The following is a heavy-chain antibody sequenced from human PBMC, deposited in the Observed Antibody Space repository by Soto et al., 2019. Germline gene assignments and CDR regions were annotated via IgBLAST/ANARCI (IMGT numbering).Heavy chain of an antibody. V-gene: IGHV1-58*01. D-gene: IGHD3-3*01. J-gene: IGHJ6*02. CDR2: IVVGSGNT. Sequence: ASVKVSCKASGFTFTSSAVQWVRQARGQRLEWIGWIVVGSGNTNYAQKFQERVTITRDMSTSTAYMEPSSLRSEDTAVYYCAAGTIFGVVMDYYYYGMDVWGQGTTVTVSS. CDR1: GFTFTSSA. CDR3: AAGTIFGVVMDYYYYGMDV.